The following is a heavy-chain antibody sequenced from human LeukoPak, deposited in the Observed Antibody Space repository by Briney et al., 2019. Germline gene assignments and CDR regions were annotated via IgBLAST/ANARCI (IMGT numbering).Heavy chain of an antibody. D-gene: IGHD4-23*01. Sequence: GASVKVSCKASGYTFTGYYMHWVRQAPGQGLEWMGWINPNSGGTNYAQKLQGRVTMTRDTSISTAYMELSSLRAEDTAVYYRARESGVYSGNTRYWYFDLWGRGTLVTVSS. J-gene: IGHJ2*01. CDR1: GYTFTGYY. V-gene: IGHV1-2*02. CDR3: ARESGVYSGNTRYWYFDL. CDR2: INPNSGGT.